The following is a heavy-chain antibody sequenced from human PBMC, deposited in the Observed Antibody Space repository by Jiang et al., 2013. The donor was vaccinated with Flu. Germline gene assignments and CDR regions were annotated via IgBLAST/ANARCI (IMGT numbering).Heavy chain of an antibody. V-gene: IGHV5-51*01. CDR2: GFPLDSST. CDR3: ARFGGKSLHNGWFDL. CDR1: GYDFAGYW. D-gene: IGHD3-16*01. J-gene: IGHJ5*02. Sequence: QLVESGAEVKKPGESLKISCKGSGYDFAGYWIAWVRQMPGKGLEWTGIGFPLDSSTRYSPSFEGRVTLSADKSINTAYLQWSSLKASDTAIYYCARFGGKSLHNGWFDLWGQGTLVTVSS.